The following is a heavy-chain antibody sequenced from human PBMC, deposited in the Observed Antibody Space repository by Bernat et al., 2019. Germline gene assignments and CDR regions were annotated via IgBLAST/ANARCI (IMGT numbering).Heavy chain of an antibody. V-gene: IGHV3-66*01. Sequence: EVQVVESGGGLVQPGGCLRLSCAASGFSVSANYMTWVRQAPGRGLEWVAVIFSGGTTEYADSVKGRFTISRDNSKNTVYLQMTSLRAEDTALYYCARKLHSDNDDHWGQGTLVTVSS. CDR3: ARKLHSDNDDH. CDR1: GFSVSANY. D-gene: IGHD1-7*01. CDR2: IFSGGTT. J-gene: IGHJ5*02.